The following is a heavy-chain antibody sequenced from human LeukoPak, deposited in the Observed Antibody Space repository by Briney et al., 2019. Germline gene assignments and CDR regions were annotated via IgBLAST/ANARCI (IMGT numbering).Heavy chain of an antibody. CDR3: ARDLGTSGWYYYLDY. J-gene: IGHJ4*02. Sequence: ASGKVSCKASGYTFTSYGISWVRQGPGQGREWMGWISAYNGNTNYAQKLHGRVTMTTDTSTSTAYMELRSLRSDDTAVYYCARDLGTSGWYYYLDYWGQGTLVTVSS. V-gene: IGHV1-18*01. D-gene: IGHD6-19*01. CDR2: ISAYNGNT. CDR1: GYTFTSYG.